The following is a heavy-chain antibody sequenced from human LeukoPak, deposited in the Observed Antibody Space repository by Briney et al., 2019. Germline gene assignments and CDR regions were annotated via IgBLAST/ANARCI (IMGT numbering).Heavy chain of an antibody. CDR1: GFTFDDYV. CDR3: VKGAAYHLGDAFDI. J-gene: IGHJ3*02. Sequence: GGSLRLSCGASGFTFDDYVMNWVRQAPGKGLEWVSGISWNSGTIGYADSVKGRFTISRDNAKNSLYLQMNSLGAEDTALYYCVKGAAYHLGDAFDIWGQGTMVTVSS. D-gene: IGHD2-15*01. V-gene: IGHV3-9*01. CDR2: ISWNSGTI.